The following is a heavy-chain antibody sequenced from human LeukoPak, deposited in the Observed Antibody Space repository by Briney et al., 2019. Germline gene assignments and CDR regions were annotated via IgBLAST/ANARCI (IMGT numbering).Heavy chain of an antibody. D-gene: IGHD6-19*01. Sequence: GGSLRLSCVASGFSFSPYEMNWVRQAPGKGLEWVSAISSSSTYIYYADSVKGRFNISRDNSKSTLFLQMNSLRVEDTAVYYCARGGIAVAGDDLWGQGTLVTVST. CDR3: ARGGIAVAGDDL. CDR2: ISSSSTYI. V-gene: IGHV3-21*01. CDR1: GFSFSPYE. J-gene: IGHJ4*02.